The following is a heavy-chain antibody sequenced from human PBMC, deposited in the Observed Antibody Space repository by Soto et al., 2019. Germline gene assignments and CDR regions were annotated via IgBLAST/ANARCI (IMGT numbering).Heavy chain of an antibody. CDR3: AREWIAAAGTKSPFDY. CDR2: INHSGST. Sequence: SETLSLTCAVYGGSFSGYYWSWIRQPPGKGLEWIGEINHSGSTNYNPSLKSRVTISVDTSKNQFSLKLSSVTAADTAVYYCAREWIAAAGTKSPFDYWGQGTLVTVSS. CDR1: GGSFSGYY. V-gene: IGHV4-34*01. J-gene: IGHJ4*02. D-gene: IGHD6-13*01.